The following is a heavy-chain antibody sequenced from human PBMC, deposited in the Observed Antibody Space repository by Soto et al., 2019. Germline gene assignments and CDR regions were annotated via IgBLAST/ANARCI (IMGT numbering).Heavy chain of an antibody. J-gene: IGHJ6*02. CDR1: GGAFSDYA. Sequence: QVQLVQSGAEVKKPGSSVKVSCKASGGAFSDYAFSWVRQAPGQGLEWLGGVMPIFRAPDYAQKFQGRVTTTADEFTRTGYMEMNGLRSEDTAVYYCASWLKGPDIGNYSYGMDVWGQGTTVTVS. CDR2: VMPIFRAP. CDR3: ASWLKGPDIGNYSYGMDV. D-gene: IGHD2-15*01. V-gene: IGHV1-69*12.